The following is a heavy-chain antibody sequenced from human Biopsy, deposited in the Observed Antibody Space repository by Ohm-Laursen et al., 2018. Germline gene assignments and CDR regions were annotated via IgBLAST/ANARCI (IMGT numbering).Heavy chain of an antibody. CDR1: GYTFAGYY. CDR3: ARVPAYPSIDGYYGLDL. V-gene: IGHV1-2*02. Sequence: SSVKVSCKVSGYTFAGYYLHWVRQAPGHGLEWMGWINPNSGDANYAQSFQGRLTVTRDTSISTAYMELTSLTFDDTAIYYCARVPAYPSIDGYYGLDLWGQGTTVIVSS. J-gene: IGHJ6*02. D-gene: IGHD3-9*01. CDR2: INPNSGDA.